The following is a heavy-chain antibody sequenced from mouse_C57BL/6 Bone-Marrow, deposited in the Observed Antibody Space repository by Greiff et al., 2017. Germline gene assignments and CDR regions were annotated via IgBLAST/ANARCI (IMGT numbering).Heavy chain of an antibody. J-gene: IGHJ4*01. CDR3: ARWDTTVVGSP. CDR2: IYPRSGNT. CDR1: GYTFTSYG. D-gene: IGHD1-1*01. Sequence: VQLQQSGAELARPGASVKLSCKASGYTFTSYGISWVKQRTGQGLEWIGEIYPRSGNTYYNEKFKGKATLTADKSSSTAYMELRSLTSEDSAVYFCARWDTTVVGSPWGQGTSVTVSS. V-gene: IGHV1-81*01.